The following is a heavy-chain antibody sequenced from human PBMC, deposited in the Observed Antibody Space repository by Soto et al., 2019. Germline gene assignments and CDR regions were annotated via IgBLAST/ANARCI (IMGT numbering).Heavy chain of an antibody. J-gene: IGHJ6*02. CDR1: GFTFRNYD. CDR3: ARSDRDFYGLDV. V-gene: IGHV3-13*05. CDR2: ISAAGDP. Sequence: EVQLVESGGGLVQPGGSLRLSCEASGFTFRNYDMHWVRQGTGKGLEWVSGISAAGDPDYADSVEGRFTISRDNAQNSSFLQMNSLRVGDTAVYYCARSDRDFYGLDVWGQGTTVIVSS.